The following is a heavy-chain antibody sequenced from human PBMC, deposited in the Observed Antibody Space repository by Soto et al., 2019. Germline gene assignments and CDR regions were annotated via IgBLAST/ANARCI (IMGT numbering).Heavy chain of an antibody. J-gene: IGHJ4*01. Sequence: GASVKVSCKASGHTSTHNGISWVRRAPGQGLEWMGWININRGDVNHAPKFQGRVTLTTDTSTTTAYMELRSLRLDDTALYFCATDDMNRGRFDYWGHGTLVTVS. CDR1: GHTSTHNG. CDR3: ATDDMNRGRFDY. CDR2: ININRGDV. V-gene: IGHV1-18*01.